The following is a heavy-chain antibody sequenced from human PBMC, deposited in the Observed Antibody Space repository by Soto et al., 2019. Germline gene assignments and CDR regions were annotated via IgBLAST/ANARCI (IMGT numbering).Heavy chain of an antibody. CDR2: TYYRSKWFY. D-gene: IGHD3-10*01. CDR1: GDSVSSDITS. CDR3: ARGNALDF. Sequence: QGQLQQSGPGLVKPSQTLSLTCAISGDSVSSDITSWNWIRQSPSRGLEWLGRTYYRSKWFYDSAASVKSPITINPDTSNNQFSLELNSITPEDTAVYYCARGNALDFWGQGTVVTVSS. J-gene: IGHJ3*01. V-gene: IGHV6-1*01.